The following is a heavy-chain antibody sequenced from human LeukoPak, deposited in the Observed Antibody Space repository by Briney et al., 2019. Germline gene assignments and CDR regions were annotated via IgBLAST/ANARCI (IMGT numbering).Heavy chain of an antibody. CDR1: GYTFTSYA. D-gene: IGHD4-17*01. Sequence: GASVKVSCKASGYTFTSYAMHWVRQAPGQRLEWMGWINAGNGNTKYSQEFQGRVTITRDTSASTAYMELSSLRSEDMAVYYCARGPLMTTVTNRWFDPWGQGTLVTVSS. CDR3: ARGPLMTTVTNRWFDP. J-gene: IGHJ5*02. CDR2: INAGNGNT. V-gene: IGHV1-3*03.